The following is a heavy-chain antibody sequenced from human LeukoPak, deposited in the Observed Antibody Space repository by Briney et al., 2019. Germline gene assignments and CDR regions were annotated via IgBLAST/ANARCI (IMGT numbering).Heavy chain of an antibody. CDR3: ARDGAYWSSSWAFDI. D-gene: IGHD6-6*01. CDR2: INPSGGST. Sequence: ASVKVSCKASGYTFTSYYMHWVRQAPGQGLEWMGIINPSGGSTSYAQKLQGRVTMTRDTSTSTVYMELSSLRSEDTAVYYCARDGAYWSSSWAFDIWGQGTMVTVSS. J-gene: IGHJ3*02. CDR1: GYTFTSYY. V-gene: IGHV1-46*01.